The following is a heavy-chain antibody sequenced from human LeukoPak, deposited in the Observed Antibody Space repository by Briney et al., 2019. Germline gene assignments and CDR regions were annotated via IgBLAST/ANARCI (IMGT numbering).Heavy chain of an antibody. J-gene: IGHJ4*02. CDR2: IYPGDSDN. D-gene: IGHD2/OR15-2a*01. V-gene: IGHV5-51*01. Sequence: GESLKISCKGSGYRFTSYWLGWGRQMPGKGLEWMGIIYPGDSDNRYSPSFQGQVTISGDKSISTADLQWSSLKASDTAMYYCARHRVEFCFDYWGQGTLVTVSS. CDR1: GYRFTSYW. CDR3: ARHRVEFCFDY.